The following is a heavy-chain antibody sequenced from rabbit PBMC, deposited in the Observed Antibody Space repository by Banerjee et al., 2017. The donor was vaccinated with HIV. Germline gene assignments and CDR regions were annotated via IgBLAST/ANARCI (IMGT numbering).Heavy chain of an antibody. Sequence: QEQLVESGGGLVTLGGSLKLSCKGSGIDFSNYGISWVRQAPGKGLEWIGYVYTGSGVTWYADWVNGRFTISKASSTTVTLKLNSLTAADTATYFCARGHAGSSWGLDLWGPGTLVTVS. V-gene: IGHV1S45*01. D-gene: IGHD8-1*01. J-gene: IGHJ6*01. CDR2: VYTGSGVT. CDR3: ARGHAGSSWGLDL. CDR1: GIDFSNYG.